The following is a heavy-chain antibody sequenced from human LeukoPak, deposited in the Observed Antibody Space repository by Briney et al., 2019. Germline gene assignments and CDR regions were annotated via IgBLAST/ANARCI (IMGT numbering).Heavy chain of an antibody. CDR3: ARPPSSLADNYGSGTVYYMDV. CDR2: INPNSGGT. D-gene: IGHD3-10*01. CDR1: GYTFTRYY. J-gene: IGHJ6*03. Sequence: ASVKVSCKASGYTFTRYYMHWVRQAPGQGLEWMGWINPNSGGTNYAQKFQGRVTMTRDTSISTAYMELSRLRSDDTAVYYCARPPSSLADNYGSGTVYYMDVWGKGTTVTVSS. V-gene: IGHV1-2*02.